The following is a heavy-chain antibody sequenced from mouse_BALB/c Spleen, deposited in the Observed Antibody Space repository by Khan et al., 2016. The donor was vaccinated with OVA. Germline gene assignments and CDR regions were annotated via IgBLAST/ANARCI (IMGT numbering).Heavy chain of an antibody. Sequence: QMQLKESGPGLVAPSQSLSITCTVSGFSLTSYGVNWVHQPPGKGLEWLGVIWGDGSTNYHSTLMSRLSISKDNSQSQVFLKLSSLQTDDTATYYCAKWGTANYYAMDYWGQGTSVTVSS. CDR1: GFSLTSYG. CDR3: AKWGTANYYAMDY. CDR2: IWGDGST. V-gene: IGHV2-3*01. D-gene: IGHD1-2*01. J-gene: IGHJ4*01.